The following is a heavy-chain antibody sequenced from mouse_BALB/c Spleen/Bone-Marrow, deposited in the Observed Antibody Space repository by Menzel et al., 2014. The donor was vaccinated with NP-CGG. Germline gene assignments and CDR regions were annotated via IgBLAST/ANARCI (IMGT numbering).Heavy chain of an antibody. CDR2: IINKANGHTT. CDR1: GVTFTDYY. V-gene: IGHV7-3*02. D-gene: IGHD2-3*01. Sequence: EVQGVESGGGLVQPGGSLRLSCATSGVTFTDYYMSWVRQPPGKALEWLGFIINKANGHTTEYSASVKGRFTISRDNSQSILYLQMNTLRAEDSATYYCARDINDGYYWYFDVWGAGTTVTVSS. J-gene: IGHJ1*01. CDR3: ARDINDGYYWYFDV.